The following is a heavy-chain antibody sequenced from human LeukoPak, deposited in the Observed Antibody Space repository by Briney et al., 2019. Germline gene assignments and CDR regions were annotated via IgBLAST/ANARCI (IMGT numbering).Heavy chain of an antibody. CDR3: AREAGIAVFFWRTDAFDI. CDR2: ISAYNGNT. V-gene: IGHV1-18*01. CDR1: GYTFTSYG. D-gene: IGHD6-19*01. J-gene: IGHJ3*02. Sequence: GASVKVSCKASGYTFTSYGISWVRQAPGQGLEGMGWISAYNGNTNYAQKLQGRVTMTTDTSTSTAYMELRSLRSDDTAVYYCAREAGIAVFFWRTDAFDIWGQGTMVTVSS.